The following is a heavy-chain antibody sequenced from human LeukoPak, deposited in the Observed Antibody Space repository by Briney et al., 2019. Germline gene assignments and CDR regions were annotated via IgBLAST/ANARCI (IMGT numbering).Heavy chain of an antibody. Sequence: PGGSLRLSCAASGFTFSSYSMNWVRQAPGKGLEWVSSISSSSSYIYYADSVKGRFTISRDNSKNTLYLQMNSLRVEDTAVYYCAKDVGTAALFVFYFNLWGRGARVTVSS. J-gene: IGHJ2*01. D-gene: IGHD6-6*01. CDR3: AKDVGTAALFVFYFNL. CDR1: GFTFSSYS. CDR2: ISSSSSYI. V-gene: IGHV3-21*04.